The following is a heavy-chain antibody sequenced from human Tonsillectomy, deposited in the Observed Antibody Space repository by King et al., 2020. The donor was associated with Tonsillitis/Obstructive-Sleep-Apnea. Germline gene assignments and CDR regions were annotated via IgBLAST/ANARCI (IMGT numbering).Heavy chain of an antibody. CDR1: GYTFTSYY. D-gene: IGHD3-3*01. Sequence: VQLVESGAEVKKPGASVKVSCKASGYTFTSYYMHWVRQAPGQGLEWMGIINPRGVSTSYAQKFQGRVTRPRDTSTSTVYMELSSLRSEDTAVYYCARGNRITIFGVVIKGWFDPWGQGTLVTVSS. V-gene: IGHV1-46*01. J-gene: IGHJ5*02. CDR3: ARGNRITIFGVVIKGWFDP. CDR2: INPRGVST.